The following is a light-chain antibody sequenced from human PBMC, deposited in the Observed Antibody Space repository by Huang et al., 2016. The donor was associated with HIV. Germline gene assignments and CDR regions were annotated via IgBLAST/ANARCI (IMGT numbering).Light chain of an antibody. V-gene: IGKV3-15*01. CDR3: QQYNNLPPWT. CDR2: GAS. J-gene: IGKJ1*01. Sequence: EIVMTQSPATLSVSPGERVTLSCRASQSVTNNLAWYQLKPGQAPRLLIYGASTRATGFPAMFRSSGSVTEFTLTITSLQSEYFAVYYCQQYNNLPPWTFGQGTKVEIK. CDR1: QSVTNN.